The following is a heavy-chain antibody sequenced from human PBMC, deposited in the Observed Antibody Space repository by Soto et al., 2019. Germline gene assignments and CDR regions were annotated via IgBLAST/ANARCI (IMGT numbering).Heavy chain of an antibody. CDR3: ASSMTTWGYYYYGMDV. J-gene: IGHJ6*02. CDR2: ISSSSSYI. Sequence: ESGGGLVKPGGSLRLSCAASGFTFSSYSMNWVRQAPGKGLEWVSSISSSSSYIYYADSVKGRFTISRDNAKNSLYLQMNSLRAEDTAVYYCASSMTTWGYYYYGMDVWGQGTTVTVSS. CDR1: GFTFSSYS. D-gene: IGHD4-4*01. V-gene: IGHV3-21*01.